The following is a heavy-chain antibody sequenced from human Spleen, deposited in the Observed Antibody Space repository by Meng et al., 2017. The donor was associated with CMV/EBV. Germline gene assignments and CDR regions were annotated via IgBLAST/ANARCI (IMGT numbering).Heavy chain of an antibody. D-gene: IGHD2-21*01. CDR3: VKDEFCCNSGNCYEGCPYYLGN. V-gene: IGHV3-23*01. J-gene: IGHJ4*02. CDR1: GFTFSSYA. Sequence: GESLKISCAASGFTFSSYAMSWVRQAPGKGLEWVSAISGSGGSTYYAASVEGRFTVSRDNSKNTLYLQMSSLRAEDTALYYCVKDEFCCNSGNCYEGCPYYLGNWGRGTLVTVSS. CDR2: ISGSGGST.